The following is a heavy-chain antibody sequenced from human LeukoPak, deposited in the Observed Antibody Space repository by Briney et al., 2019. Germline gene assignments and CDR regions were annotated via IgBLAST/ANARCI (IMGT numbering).Heavy chain of an antibody. D-gene: IGHD3-10*01. V-gene: IGHV3-23*01. CDR2: ISNSGGST. CDR1: GFTFSSYA. CDR3: ARDGVWFGYFDY. Sequence: GGSLRLSCAASGFTFSSYAMSWVRQAPGKGLEWVSAISNSGGSTYYADSVKGRFTISRDNSKSKLYLQMNSLRAEDTAVYYCARDGVWFGYFDYWGQGTLVTVSS. J-gene: IGHJ4*02.